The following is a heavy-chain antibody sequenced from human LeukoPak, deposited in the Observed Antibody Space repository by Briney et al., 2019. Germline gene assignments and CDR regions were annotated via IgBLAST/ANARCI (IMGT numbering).Heavy chain of an antibody. V-gene: IGHV3-74*01. CDR2: INSDGSTT. Sequence: GGSLRLSCAASGFTFSAYWMHWVRQAPGKGLVCVSRINSDGSTTSYADSVKGRFAISRDNAKNTVYSEMNSLRAEDPAVYYCARYQGGYRDNVWGQEPLATVSS. J-gene: IGHJ4*02. CDR1: GFTFSAYW. D-gene: IGHD2-2*01. CDR3: ARYQGGYRDNV.